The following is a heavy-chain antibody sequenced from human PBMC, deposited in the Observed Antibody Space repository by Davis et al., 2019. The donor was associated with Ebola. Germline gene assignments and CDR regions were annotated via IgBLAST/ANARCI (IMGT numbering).Heavy chain of an antibody. CDR2: IYHSGNT. V-gene: IGHV4-30-2*01. D-gene: IGHD1-26*01. J-gene: IGHJ3*02. CDR1: GGSFSSGGYS. Sequence: SETLSLTCAVSGGSFSSGGYSWNWLRQPPGKGLEWIGYIYHSGNTYYNPSLKSRVTISVDRSKNQFSLTLSSVTAADTAVYYCARGSDGSLLDAFDIWGQGTTATVSS. CDR3: ARGSDGSLLDAFDI.